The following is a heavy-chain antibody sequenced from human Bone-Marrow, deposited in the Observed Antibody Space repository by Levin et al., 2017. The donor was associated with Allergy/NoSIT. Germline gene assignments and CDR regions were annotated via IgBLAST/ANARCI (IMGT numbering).Heavy chain of an antibody. CDR3: ARAQDFWSERSYNSYYYMDD. J-gene: IGHJ6*03. CDR2: IYYSGST. V-gene: IGHV4-31*03. CDR1: GGSISTGAYY. D-gene: IGHD3-3*01. Sequence: SETLSLTCTVSGGSISTGAYYWSWIRQHPGTGLEWIGYIYYSGSTYYNPSLKRRVSITVDTSKNQFSLKLNSVTAADTAVYYCARAQDFWSERSYNSYYYMDDWGKGTTVTVFS.